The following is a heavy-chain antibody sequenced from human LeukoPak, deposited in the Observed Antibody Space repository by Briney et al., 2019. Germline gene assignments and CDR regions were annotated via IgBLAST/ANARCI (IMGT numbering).Heavy chain of an antibody. CDR2: ISGSGGST. D-gene: IGHD2-8*02. Sequence: PGGSLRLPCAASGFTFSSYAMSWVRQAPGKGLEWVSAISGSGGSTYYADSVKGRFTISRDNSKNTLYLQMNSLRAEDTAVYYCAKDQLVLGFHFDYWGQGTLVTVSS. CDR1: GFTFSSYA. J-gene: IGHJ4*02. V-gene: IGHV3-23*01. CDR3: AKDQLVLGFHFDY.